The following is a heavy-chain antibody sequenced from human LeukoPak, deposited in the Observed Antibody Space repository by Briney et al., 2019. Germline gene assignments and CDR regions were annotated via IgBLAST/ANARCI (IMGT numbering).Heavy chain of an antibody. D-gene: IGHD3-22*01. Sequence: GGSLRLSCAASGFTFSSYGMHWVRQAPGKGLEWVAFIRYDGSNKYYADSVKGRFTISRDNSKNTLYLQMNSLRAEDTAVYYCARDQAPVSGYYDSSLVGYFDYWGQGTLVTVSS. J-gene: IGHJ4*02. CDR1: GFTFSSYG. CDR2: IRYDGSNK. V-gene: IGHV3-30*02. CDR3: ARDQAPVSGYYDSSLVGYFDY.